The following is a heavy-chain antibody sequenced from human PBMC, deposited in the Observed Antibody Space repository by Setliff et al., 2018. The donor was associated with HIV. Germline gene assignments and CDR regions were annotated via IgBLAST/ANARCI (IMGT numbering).Heavy chain of an antibody. J-gene: IGHJ4*02. CDR2: ISYTGST. CDR1: GGSINRSNYY. CDR3: ARQTWEYYDTLTGYYRSPKNFDS. Sequence: SETLSLTCTVPGGSINRSNYYWGWIRQPPGKGLEWIGTISYTGSTYYDPSLKSRVTISLDTSKNQFFLKLSAVTAPDTAIYYCARQTWEYYDTLTGYYRSPKNFDSWGQGTLVTVSS. V-gene: IGHV4-39*01. D-gene: IGHD3-9*01.